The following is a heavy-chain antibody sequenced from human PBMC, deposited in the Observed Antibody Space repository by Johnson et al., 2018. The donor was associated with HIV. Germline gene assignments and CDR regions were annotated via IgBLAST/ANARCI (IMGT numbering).Heavy chain of an antibody. J-gene: IGHJ3*02. CDR2: ISGSGGST. Sequence: VQLVESGGGVVQPGRSLRLSCAASGFTFSSSAMHWVHQAPGKGLEWVSAISGSGGSTYYAYSVKGRFTISRDNSKNTLYLQMNSLRAEDTAVYYCARVIDQYFDSILDDAFDIWGQGTLVTVSS. V-gene: IGHV3-23*04. CDR1: GFTFSSSA. CDR3: ARVIDQYFDSILDDAFDI. D-gene: IGHD3-22*01.